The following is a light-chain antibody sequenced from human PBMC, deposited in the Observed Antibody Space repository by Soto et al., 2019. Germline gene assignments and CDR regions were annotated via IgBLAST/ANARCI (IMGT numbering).Light chain of an antibody. CDR2: KAS. Sequence: DIQMTQSPSTLSASVGDRVTITCRASQSISSWLAWYQQKPGKAPKLLIYKASSLESGVPARVSRSGSWTEFTLAISSLQPDDFASYYCQQYNSLWTFGQGTKVEIK. V-gene: IGKV1-5*03. CDR3: QQYNSLWT. J-gene: IGKJ1*01. CDR1: QSISSW.